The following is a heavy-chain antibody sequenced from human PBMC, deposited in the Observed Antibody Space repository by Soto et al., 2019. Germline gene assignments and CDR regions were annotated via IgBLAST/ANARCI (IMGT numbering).Heavy chain of an antibody. J-gene: IGHJ5*02. Sequence: SETLSLTCTVSGGSISSGGYYWSWIRQHPGKGLEWIGYIYYSGSTYYNPSLKSRVTISVDTSKNQFSLKLSSVTAADTAVYYCARGALSSVVVAATGWFDPWGQGTLVTVSS. CDR2: IYYSGST. D-gene: IGHD2-15*01. CDR1: GGSISSGGYY. CDR3: ARGALSSVVVAATGWFDP. V-gene: IGHV4-31*03.